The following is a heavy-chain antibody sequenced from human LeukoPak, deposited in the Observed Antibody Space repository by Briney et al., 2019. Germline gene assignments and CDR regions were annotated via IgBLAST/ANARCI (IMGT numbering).Heavy chain of an antibody. D-gene: IGHD2-2*01. CDR3: TTDEGVYCSSTSCYFDY. Sequence: GGSLRLSCAASGFTFSNAWMSWVRQAPGKGLEWVGRIKSKTDGGTTDYAAPVKGRFTISRDDSKNTLYLQMNSLKTEDTAVYYCTTDEGVYCSSTSCYFDYWGQGTLVTVSS. J-gene: IGHJ4*02. CDR2: IKSKTDGGTT. CDR1: GFTFSNAW. V-gene: IGHV3-15*01.